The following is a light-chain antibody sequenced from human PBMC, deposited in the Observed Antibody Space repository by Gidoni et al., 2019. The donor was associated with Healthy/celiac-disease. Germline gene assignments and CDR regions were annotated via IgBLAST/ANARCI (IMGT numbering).Light chain of an antibody. V-gene: IGKV2-28*01. J-gene: IGKJ1*01. CDR3: MQALQTPV. CDR1: QSLLHSNGYNY. CDR2: LGS. Sequence: DIVMTQSPLSLPATPGEPASISCRSSQSLLHSNGYNYLDWYLQKPGQSPQLLIYLGSNRASGVPDRVSCSGSGTDFTLKISRVEAEDVWVYYRMQALQTPVFGQXTKVEIK.